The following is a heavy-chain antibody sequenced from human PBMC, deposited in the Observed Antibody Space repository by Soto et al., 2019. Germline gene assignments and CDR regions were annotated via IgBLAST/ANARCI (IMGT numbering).Heavy chain of an antibody. J-gene: IGHJ6*02. D-gene: IGHD6-13*01. Sequence: QLPLQQCGAGLLKPSETLSLTCSVYGWSFTGYYWSWIRQPPGKRLGWLGEINHSGSTNYNPSLKSRVTISVDTSKIQLSLKLSSVTAADTSVFYCSRGGRMLRYISRWDGPPTPGMDVWGQWPTVTVSS. V-gene: IGHV4-34*01. CDR1: GWSFTGYY. CDR3: SRGGRMLRYISRWDGPPTPGMDV. CDR2: INHSGST.